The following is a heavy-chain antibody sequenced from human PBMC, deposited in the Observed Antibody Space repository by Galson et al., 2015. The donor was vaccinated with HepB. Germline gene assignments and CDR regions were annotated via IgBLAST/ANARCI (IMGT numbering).Heavy chain of an antibody. CDR3: ARASLYCSGGSCYSAGSFDP. CDR1: GYTFTSYA. V-gene: IGHV1-3*01. CDR2: INAGNGNT. D-gene: IGHD2-15*01. J-gene: IGHJ5*02. Sequence: SGKVSCKASGYTFTSYAMHWVRQAPGQRLEWMGWINAGNGNTKYSQKFQGRVTITRDTSASTAYMELRSLRSEDTAVYYCARASLYCSGGSCYSAGSFDPWGQGTLVTVSS.